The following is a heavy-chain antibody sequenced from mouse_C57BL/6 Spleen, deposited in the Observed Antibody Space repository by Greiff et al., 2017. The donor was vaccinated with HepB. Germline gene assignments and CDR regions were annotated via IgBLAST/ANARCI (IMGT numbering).Heavy chain of an antibody. CDR3: AREGGYSYWYFDV. CDR2: INPYNGDT. V-gene: IGHV1-20*01. J-gene: IGHJ1*03. D-gene: IGHD2-3*01. CDR1: GYSFTGYF. Sequence: VQLKQSGPELVKPGDSVKISCKASGYSFTGYFMNWVMQSHGKSLEWIGRINPYNGDTFYNQKFKGKATLTVDKSSSTAHMELRSLTSEDSAVYYSAREGGYSYWYFDVWGTGTTVTVSS.